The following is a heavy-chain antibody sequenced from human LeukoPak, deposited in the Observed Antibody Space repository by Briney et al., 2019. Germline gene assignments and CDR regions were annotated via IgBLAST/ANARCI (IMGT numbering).Heavy chain of an antibody. V-gene: IGHV5-51*01. J-gene: IGHJ3*02. D-gene: IGHD1-14*01. CDR2: IYPGDSDT. Sequence: ESLKISCKGSGYSSTSYWIGWVRQMPGKGLEWMGNIYPGDSDTTYSPSFQGQVTISADKSISSAYLQWGSLKASDTAMYYCASSTTTTRAFHIWGQGTMVTVSS. CDR3: ASSTTTTRAFHI. CDR1: GYSSTSYW.